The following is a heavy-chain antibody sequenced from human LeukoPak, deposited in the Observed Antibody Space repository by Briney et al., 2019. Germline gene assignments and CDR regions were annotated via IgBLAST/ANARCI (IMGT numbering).Heavy chain of an antibody. CDR2: IYYSGST. CDR3: ARVARDLDYYYMDV. Sequence: PSETLSLTCTVSGGSISSYYWSWIRQPRGKGLEWIGYIYYSGSTNYNPSLKSRVTISVDTSKNQFSLKLSSVTAADMAVYYCARVARDLDYYYMDVWGKGTTVTVSS. CDR1: GGSISSYY. J-gene: IGHJ6*03. V-gene: IGHV4-59*01. D-gene: IGHD5-12*01.